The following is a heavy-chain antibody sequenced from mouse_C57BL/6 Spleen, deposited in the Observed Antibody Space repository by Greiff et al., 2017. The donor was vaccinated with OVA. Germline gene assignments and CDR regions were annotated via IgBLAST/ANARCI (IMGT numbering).Heavy chain of an antibody. V-gene: IGHV1-22*01. CDR3: ARRGLRPDFYAMDY. CDR2: INPNNGGT. CDR1: GYTFTDYN. Sequence: EVQGVESGPELVKPGASVTMSCKASGYTFTDYNMHWVKQSHGKSLEWIGYINPNNGGTSYNQKFKGKATLTVNKSSSTAYMELRSLTSEDSAVYYCARRGLRPDFYAMDYWGQGTSVTVSS. D-gene: IGHD2-4*01. J-gene: IGHJ4*01.